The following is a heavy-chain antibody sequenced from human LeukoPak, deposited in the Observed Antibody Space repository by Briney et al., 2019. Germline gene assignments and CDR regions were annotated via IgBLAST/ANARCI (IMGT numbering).Heavy chain of an antibody. CDR2: IHYTGST. J-gene: IGHJ4*02. V-gene: IGHV4-39*07. CDR3: TAEKNGSPHY. Sequence: PSETLSLTCTVSRGSISSSTYYWSWVRQPPGKGLEWIASIHYTGSTYYNPSLKSRVTISLDMSKNEFSLTMSSVTAADTAVYFCTAEKNGSPHYWGQGTQVTVSS. CDR1: RGSISSSTYY. D-gene: IGHD2-8*01.